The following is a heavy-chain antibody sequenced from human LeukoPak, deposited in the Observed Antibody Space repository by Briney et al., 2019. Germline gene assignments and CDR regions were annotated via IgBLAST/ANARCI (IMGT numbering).Heavy chain of an antibody. CDR2: MNPNSGNT. V-gene: IGHV1-8*01. Sequence: ASVKVSCKASGYTFTSYDINWVRQATGQGLEWMGWMNPNSGNTGYAQKFQGRVTMTRNTSISTAYMELSSLRSEDTAVYYCARQGPIYDFWSGYYPNWFDPWGQGTLVTVSS. D-gene: IGHD3-3*01. CDR1: GYTFTSYD. J-gene: IGHJ5*02. CDR3: ARQGPIYDFWSGYYPNWFDP.